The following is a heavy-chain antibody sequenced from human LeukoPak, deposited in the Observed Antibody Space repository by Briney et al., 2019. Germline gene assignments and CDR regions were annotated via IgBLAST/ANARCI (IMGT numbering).Heavy chain of an antibody. CDR1: GGSISSSGYY. CDR3: ARDRGFGESYGMDV. D-gene: IGHD3-10*01. V-gene: IGHV4-31*03. Sequence: PSETLSLTCTVSGGSISSSGYYWSWIRQHPGKGLEWIGYIYYSGSTYYNPSLKSRLTISVDTSKNQFSLKLSSVTAADTAVFYCARDRGFGESYGMDVWGQGTTVTVSS. J-gene: IGHJ6*02. CDR2: IYYSGST.